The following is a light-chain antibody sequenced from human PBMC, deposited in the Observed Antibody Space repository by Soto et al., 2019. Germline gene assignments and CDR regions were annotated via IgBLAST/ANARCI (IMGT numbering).Light chain of an antibody. CDR1: QGIRHD. J-gene: IGKJ1*01. CDR2: DAS. Sequence: DIQMTQSPSSLSASVGDRVTITCRASQGIRHDLGWYQQKPGKAPKLLIYDASSLESGVPSRFSGSGSGTEFTLTISSLQPDDFATYYCQQYNSYSQTFGQGTKVDIK. V-gene: IGKV1-17*01. CDR3: QQYNSYSQT.